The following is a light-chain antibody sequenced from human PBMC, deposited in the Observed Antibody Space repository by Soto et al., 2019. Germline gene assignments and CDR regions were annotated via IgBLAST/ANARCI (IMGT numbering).Light chain of an antibody. V-gene: IGKV1-12*01. CDR3: KKANSFHRT. CDR2: AAS. CDR1: QAVSTW. J-gene: IGKJ4*01. Sequence: DIQIPPYTSSLSASVGARVTITCRASQAVSTWLAWYQQKPGDAPKLLIYAASTLQSGVPSRFSGSGSGTDFTLTIRSMQPEDFATYYCKKANSFHRTVGGGNTVDIK.